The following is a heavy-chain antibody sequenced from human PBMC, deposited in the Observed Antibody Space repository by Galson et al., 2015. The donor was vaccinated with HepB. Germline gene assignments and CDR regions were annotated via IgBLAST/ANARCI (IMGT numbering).Heavy chain of an antibody. D-gene: IGHD3-22*01. CDR1: GFTFSSYA. CDR3: VRAPGAMIVVADLYYYGMDV. CDR2: ISSNGGST. V-gene: IGHV3-64D*06. Sequence: SLRLSCAASGFTFSSYAMHWVRQAPGKGLEYVSAISSNGGSTYYADSVKGRFTISRDNSKNTLYLQMSSLRAEDTAVYYCVRAPGAMIVVADLYYYGMDVWGQGTTVTVSS. J-gene: IGHJ6*02.